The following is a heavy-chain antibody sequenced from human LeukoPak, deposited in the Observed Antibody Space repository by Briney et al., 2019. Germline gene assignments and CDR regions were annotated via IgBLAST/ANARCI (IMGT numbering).Heavy chain of an antibody. CDR1: GFTFIIYG. V-gene: IGHV3-33*06. CDR3: AKDDDSSARYSYFQH. J-gene: IGHJ1*01. Sequence: GGSLRLSCAASGFTFIIYGMHWVRQAPGKGLEWVAVIWSDGSKKYYADSVKGRFTISRDTSKNTLYLQMDSLRAEDTAVYYSAKDDDSSARYSYFQHWGQGTPVTVSS. CDR2: IWSDGSKK. D-gene: IGHD3-22*01.